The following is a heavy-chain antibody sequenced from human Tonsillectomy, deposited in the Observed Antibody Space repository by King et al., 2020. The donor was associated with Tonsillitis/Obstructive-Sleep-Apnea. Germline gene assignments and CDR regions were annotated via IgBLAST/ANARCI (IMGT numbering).Heavy chain of an antibody. V-gene: IGHV4-39*01. CDR3: ARAQWSDAFDI. CDR1: AGSIGSSSYY. CDR2: FYYSGGT. D-gene: IGHD2-15*01. J-gene: IGHJ3*02. Sequence: QLQESGPGLVKPSETLSLTRTVSAGSIGSSSYYWGWIRQPPGKGLEWIGSFYYSGGTYFNPSLKSRVAISVDTSKNQFSLRLSSVTAADTAVYYCARAQWSDAFDIWGLGTVVTVSS.